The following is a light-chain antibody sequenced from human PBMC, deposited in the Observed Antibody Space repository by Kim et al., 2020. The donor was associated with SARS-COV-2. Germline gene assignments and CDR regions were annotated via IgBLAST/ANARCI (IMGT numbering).Light chain of an antibody. V-gene: IGKV1-39*01. J-gene: IGKJ5*01. Sequence: SVGDRVFITCRTSQSISIHLNWYRQKPRKAPELLIYAASTLQTGVPSRFSGSGSGTEFTLTIRALQPGDSATYFCQQGYSSPQITFGQGTRLEIK. CDR3: QQGYSSPQIT. CDR1: QSISIH. CDR2: AAS.